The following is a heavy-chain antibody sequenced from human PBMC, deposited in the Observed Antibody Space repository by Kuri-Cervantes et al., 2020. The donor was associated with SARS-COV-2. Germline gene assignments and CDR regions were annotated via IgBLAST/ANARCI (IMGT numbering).Heavy chain of an antibody. CDR3: ARDERGYSSNWFDP. CDR1: GYTFTGYY. V-gene: IGHV1-2*04. J-gene: IGHJ5*02. CDR2: INPNSGGT. D-gene: IGHD6-13*01. Sequence: ASVKVSCKASGYTFTGYYMHWVRQAPGQGLEWMGWINPNSGGTNYAQKFQGWVTMTRDTSISTAYMELSRLRSDDTAVYYCARDERGYSSNWFDPWGQGTLVTV.